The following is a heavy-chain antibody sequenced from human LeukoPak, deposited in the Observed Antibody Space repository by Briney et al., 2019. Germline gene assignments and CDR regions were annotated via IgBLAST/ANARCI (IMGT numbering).Heavy chain of an antibody. CDR3: ARVGSGSGSYMQDY. CDR1: GGSFSGYY. CDR2: INHSGST. D-gene: IGHD3-10*01. V-gene: IGHV4-34*01. J-gene: IGHJ4*02. Sequence: SETLSLTCAVYGGSFSGYYWSWIRQPPGKGLEWIGEINHSGSTNYNPSLKSRVTISVDTSKNQFSLKLSSVTAADTAVYYCARVGSGSGSYMQDYWGQGTLVTVSS.